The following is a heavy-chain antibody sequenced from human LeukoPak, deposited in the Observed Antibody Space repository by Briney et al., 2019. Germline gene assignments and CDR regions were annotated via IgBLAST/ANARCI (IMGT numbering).Heavy chain of an antibody. V-gene: IGHV4-4*07. D-gene: IGHD6-13*01. J-gene: IGHJ4*02. CDR2: IYTSGST. CDR1: GGSISSYY. Sequence: SETLSLTCTVSGGSISSYYWSWIRQPAGKGLEWIGRIYTSGSTNYNPSLKSRVTMSVDTSKNQFSLQLNSVTPEDTAVYYCARVIAAAGTDYFDYWGQGTLVTVSS. CDR3: ARVIAAAGTDYFDY.